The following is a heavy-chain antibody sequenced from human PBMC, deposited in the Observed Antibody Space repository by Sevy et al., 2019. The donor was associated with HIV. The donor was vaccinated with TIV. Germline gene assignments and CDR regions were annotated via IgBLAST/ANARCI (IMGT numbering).Heavy chain of an antibody. V-gene: IGHV1-18*04. J-gene: IGHJ6*02. D-gene: IGHD3-3*01. CDR2: ISAYNGNT. CDR3: ARDRPQSYYDFWSGHTTHYGMDV. Sequence: ASVKVSCKASGYTFTSYGISWVRQAPGQGLEWMGWISAYNGNTNYAQTLQGRVTMTTDTSTSTAYMGLRSLRSDDTAVYYCARDRPQSYYDFWSGHTTHYGMDVWGQGTTVTVSS. CDR1: GYTFTSYG.